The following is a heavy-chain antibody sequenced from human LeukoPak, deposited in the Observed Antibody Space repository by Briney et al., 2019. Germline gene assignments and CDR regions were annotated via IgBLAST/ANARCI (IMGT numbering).Heavy chain of an antibody. CDR1: GYTFTDYY. V-gene: IGHV1-2*02. CDR3: ARANFLYCSSSTCLFDY. CDR2: INPNAGDT. Sequence: GASVKVSCKASGYTFTDYYMHWVRQATGQGIEWMGWINPNAGDTNYAQKFQGRVTMTRDTSISTAHVEVSRLRSDDTAVYYCARANFLYCSSSTCLFDYWGQGTLVTVSS. D-gene: IGHD2-2*01. J-gene: IGHJ4*02.